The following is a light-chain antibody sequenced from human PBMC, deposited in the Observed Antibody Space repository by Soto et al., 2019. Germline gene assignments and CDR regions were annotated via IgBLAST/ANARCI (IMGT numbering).Light chain of an antibody. CDR2: CV. CDR3: HQRRNWLT. Sequence: ELALTQSPATLSLSPGERATLSCRASQSRQSLTSYLTSHQHKPGQAHLSCVQQGHWHPAKFSGSGSGTDLTVTITSLEPEDFTVSYCHQRRNWLTFGGGTEVEIK. CDR1: QSRQSLTSY. V-gene: IGKV3-11*01. J-gene: IGKJ4*01.